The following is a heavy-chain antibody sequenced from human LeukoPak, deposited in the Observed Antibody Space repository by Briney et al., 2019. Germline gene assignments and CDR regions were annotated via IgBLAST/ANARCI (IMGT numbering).Heavy chain of an antibody. Sequence: PGGSLRLSCAASGFTFSSYGMHWVRQAPGKGLQWVADIWYDGSNKYYADSVKGRFTISRDNSKNTLYLQMNILRVEDTAVYYCARAGYGTGCYPGALDYWGQGTLVTVSS. J-gene: IGHJ4*02. CDR1: GFTFSSYG. D-gene: IGHD6-19*01. CDR3: ARAGYGTGCYPGALDY. V-gene: IGHV3-33*01. CDR2: IWYDGSNK.